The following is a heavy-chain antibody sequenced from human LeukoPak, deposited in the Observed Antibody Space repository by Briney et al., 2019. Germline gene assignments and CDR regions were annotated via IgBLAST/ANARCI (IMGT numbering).Heavy chain of an antibody. CDR1: GGCISSSSYY. D-gene: IGHD3-10*01. Sequence: PSETLSLTCTVSGGCISSSSYYWGWIRQPPGKGLEWIGSIYYSGSTYYNPSLKSRVTISVDTSKNQFSLKLSSVTAADTAVYYCAGSPSGSYYNGWFDPWGQGTLVTVSS. CDR3: AGSPSGSYYNGWFDP. CDR2: IYYSGST. V-gene: IGHV4-39*01. J-gene: IGHJ5*02.